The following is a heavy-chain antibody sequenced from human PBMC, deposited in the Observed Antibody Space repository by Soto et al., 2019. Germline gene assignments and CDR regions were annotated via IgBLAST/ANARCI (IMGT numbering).Heavy chain of an antibody. D-gene: IGHD3-22*01. CDR1: GGSISSGGYY. CDR3: ARAAYYYDSSGYYRGDIYYFDY. V-gene: IGHV4-31*03. CDR2: IYYSGST. J-gene: IGHJ4*02. Sequence: SETLSLTCTVSGGSISSGGYYWSWIRQHPGKGLEWIGYIYYSGSTYYNPSLKSRVTISVDTSKNQFSLKLSSVTAADTAVYYCARAAYYYDSSGYYRGDIYYFDYWGQGTLVIVSS.